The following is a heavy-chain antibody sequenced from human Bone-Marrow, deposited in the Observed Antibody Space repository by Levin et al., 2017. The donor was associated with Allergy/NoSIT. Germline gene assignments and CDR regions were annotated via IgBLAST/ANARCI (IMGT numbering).Heavy chain of an antibody. CDR2: ISGSGGST. CDR3: AKGGGSYCSSTSCYTYDYYYYMDV. Sequence: GGSLRLSCAASGFTFSSYAMSWVRQAPGKGLEWVSAISGSGGSTYYADSVKGRFTISRDNSKNTLYLQMNSLRAEDTAVYYCAKGGGSYCSSTSCYTYDYYYYMDVWGKGTTVTVSS. D-gene: IGHD2-2*02. CDR1: GFTFSSYA. V-gene: IGHV3-23*01. J-gene: IGHJ6*03.